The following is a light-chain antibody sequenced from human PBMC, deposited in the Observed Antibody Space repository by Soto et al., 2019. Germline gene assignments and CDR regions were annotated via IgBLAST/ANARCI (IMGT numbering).Light chain of an antibody. CDR3: HQYGGSPRT. CDR1: QSVGGNY. V-gene: IGKV3-20*01. CDR2: GAS. Sequence: EIVLTQSPGTLSLSPGERATLSCRASQSVGGNYLTWYQQKPGQAPRLLIYGASSRASGIPDRFSGSGSGTDFTLTISRLEPEDFAVYYCHQYGGSPRTFGQGTKVDVK. J-gene: IGKJ1*01.